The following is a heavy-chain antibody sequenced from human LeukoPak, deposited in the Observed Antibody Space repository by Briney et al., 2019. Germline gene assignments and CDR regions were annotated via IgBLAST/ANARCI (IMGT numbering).Heavy chain of an antibody. CDR2: INPNSGGT. CDR1: GYTFTGYY. D-gene: IGHD3-16*01. J-gene: IGHJ6*03. CDR3: ARATLGEWNYYYMDV. V-gene: IGHV1-2*02. Sequence: AASVKVSCKASGYTFTGYYMHWVRQAPGQGLEWMGWINPNSGGTNYAQKFQGRVTMTRDTSISTAYMELSSLSSVTAADTAVYYCARATLGEWNYYYMDVWGKGTTVTVSS.